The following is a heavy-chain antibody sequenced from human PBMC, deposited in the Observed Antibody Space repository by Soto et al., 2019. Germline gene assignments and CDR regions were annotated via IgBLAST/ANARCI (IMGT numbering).Heavy chain of an antibody. V-gene: IGHV3-30*18. D-gene: IGHD6-13*01. Sequence: PGGSLRLSCAASGFTFSSYGMHWVRQAPGKGLEWVAVISYDGSNKYYADSVKGRFTISRDNSKNTLYLQMNSLRAEDTAVYYCAKVGSWSPFDYWCQGTLVTVSS. CDR3: AKVGSWSPFDY. CDR1: GFTFSSYG. J-gene: IGHJ4*02. CDR2: ISYDGSNK.